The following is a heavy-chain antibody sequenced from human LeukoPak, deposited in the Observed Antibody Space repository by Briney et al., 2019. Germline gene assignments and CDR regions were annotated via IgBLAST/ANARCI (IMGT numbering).Heavy chain of an antibody. D-gene: IGHD6-13*01. Sequence: GASVKVPCKASGYTFTSYGISWVRQAPGQGLEWMGWISAYNGNTNYAQKLQGRVTMTTDTSTSTAYMELRSLRSDDTAVYYCARDIAAAGTNEGDYWGQGTLVTVSS. V-gene: IGHV1-18*01. J-gene: IGHJ4*02. CDR3: ARDIAAAGTNEGDY. CDR1: GYTFTSYG. CDR2: ISAYNGNT.